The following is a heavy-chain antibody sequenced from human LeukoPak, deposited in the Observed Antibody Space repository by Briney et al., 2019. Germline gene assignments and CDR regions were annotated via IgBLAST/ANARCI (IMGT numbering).Heavy chain of an antibody. CDR2: ISGSGGST. CDR3: AKDPMDWGRGSVFPTLDY. V-gene: IGHV3-23*01. J-gene: IGHJ4*02. D-gene: IGHD3-10*01. CDR1: GFTFSSYA. Sequence: SGGSLRLSCAASGFTFSSYAMSWVRQAPGKGLEWVSAISGSGGSTYYADSVKGRFTISRDNSKNTLYLQMNSLRAEDTAVYYCAKDPMDWGRGSVFPTLDYWGQGTLVTVSS.